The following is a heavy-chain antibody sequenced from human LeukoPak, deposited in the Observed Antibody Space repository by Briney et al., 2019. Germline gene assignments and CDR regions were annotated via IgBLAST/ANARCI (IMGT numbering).Heavy chain of an antibody. D-gene: IGHD5-18*01. CDR1: GFTFSSYA. J-gene: IGHJ3*01. CDR2: ISGSGDTT. CDR3: AKESGYTYGYNVFDF. Sequence: PGGSLRLSCAASGFTFSSYAMAWVRQAPGKGLEWVSGISGSGDTTYNADSVKGRFTISRDNSKKTQFLQMNSLRVEDTALYYCAKESGYTYGYNVFDFWGQGTMVTVSS. V-gene: IGHV3-23*01.